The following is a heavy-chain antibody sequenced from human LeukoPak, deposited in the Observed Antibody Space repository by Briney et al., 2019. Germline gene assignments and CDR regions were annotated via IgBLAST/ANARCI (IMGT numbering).Heavy chain of an antibody. Sequence: PGGSLRLSCAASGFTFSTYAMHWVRQAPGKGLEWVAIISYDGGSTSYADSVEGRFTISRDNSKNTLYLQMSSLRTEDTAVYYCAKIEGSSSYYFDYWGQGTLVTVSS. V-gene: IGHV3-30*18. D-gene: IGHD6-6*01. CDR1: GFTFSTYA. CDR3: AKIEGSSSYYFDY. CDR2: ISYDGGST. J-gene: IGHJ4*02.